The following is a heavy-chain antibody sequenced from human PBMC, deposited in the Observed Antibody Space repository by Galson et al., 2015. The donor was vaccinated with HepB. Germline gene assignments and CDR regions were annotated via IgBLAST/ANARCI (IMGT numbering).Heavy chain of an antibody. V-gene: IGHV3-21*01. CDR3: ARQAVTTSNSFFDY. D-gene: IGHD4-17*01. CDR2: ISSSSSYI. CDR1: GFTFSSYS. Sequence: SLRLSCAASGFTFSSYSMNWVRQAPGKGLEWVSSISSSSSYIYYADSVKGRFTISRDNAKNSLYLQMNSLRAEDTAVYYCARQAVTTSNSFFDYWGQGTLVTVSS. J-gene: IGHJ4*02.